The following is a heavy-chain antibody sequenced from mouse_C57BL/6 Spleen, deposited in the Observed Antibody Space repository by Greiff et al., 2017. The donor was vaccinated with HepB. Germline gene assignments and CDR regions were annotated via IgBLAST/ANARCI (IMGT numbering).Heavy chain of an antibody. CDR3: AREGGNQYYFDY. Sequence: EVQLQQSGPELVKPGASVKISCKASGYTFTDYYMNWVKQNHGKSLEWIGDINPNNGGTSYNQKFKGKATLTVDKSSSTAYMELRSLTSEDSAVYYCAREGGNQYYFDYWGQGTTLTVSS. V-gene: IGHV1-26*01. CDR2: INPNNGGT. J-gene: IGHJ2*01. D-gene: IGHD1-1*02. CDR1: GYTFTDYY.